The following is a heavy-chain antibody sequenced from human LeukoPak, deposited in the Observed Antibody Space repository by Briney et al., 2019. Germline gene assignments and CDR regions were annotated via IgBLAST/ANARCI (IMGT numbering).Heavy chain of an antibody. D-gene: IGHD2/OR15-2a*01. CDR1: GFTFSSYG. V-gene: IGHV3-23*01. CDR2: ISESGGST. J-gene: IGHJ4*02. Sequence: GGPLRLSCAASGFTFSSYGMSWVRQAPGKGLEWVATISESGGSTYYADSVKGRFTISRDNSKNTLYLQMSSLRAEDTAVYFCARGAFYDYWGQGTLVTVSS. CDR3: ARGAFYDY.